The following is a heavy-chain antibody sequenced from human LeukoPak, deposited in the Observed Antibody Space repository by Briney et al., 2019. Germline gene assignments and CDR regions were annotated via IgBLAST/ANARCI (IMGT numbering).Heavy chain of an antibody. V-gene: IGHV1-18*01. CDR2: ISAYNGNT. D-gene: IGHD3-10*01. CDR3: ARDWVRAYMVRGTRGGKFDY. Sequence: ASVKVSCKASGYTFTSYGISWVRQAPGQGLEWMGWISAYNGNTNYAQKLQGRVTMTTDTSTSTAYMELRSLRSDDTAVYYCARDWVRAYMVRGTRGGKFDYWGQGTLVTVSS. CDR1: GYTFTSYG. J-gene: IGHJ4*02.